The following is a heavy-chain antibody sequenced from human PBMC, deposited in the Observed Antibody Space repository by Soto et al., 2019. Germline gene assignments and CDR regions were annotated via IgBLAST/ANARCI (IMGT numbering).Heavy chain of an antibody. CDR2: ISGSGGTT. CDR3: AKDYRRLRGFDS. CDR1: GFTFTSYA. D-gene: IGHD2-21*02. V-gene: IGHV3-23*01. J-gene: IGHJ4*02. Sequence: EVQLLESGGALIQPGGSLRLSCAASGFTFTSYAMNWVRQAPGKGLEWVSLISGSGGTTFYAESVKGRFTISRDNSKNTLNLEMNSLRAEDTAVYYCAKDYRRLRGFDSWGQGTLVTVSS.